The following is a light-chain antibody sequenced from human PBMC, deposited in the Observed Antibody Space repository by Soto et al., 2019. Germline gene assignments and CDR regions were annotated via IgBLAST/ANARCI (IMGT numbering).Light chain of an antibody. V-gene: IGKV3-11*01. CDR1: QSVSSY. CDR3: QQRSNWPPYT. J-gene: IGKJ2*01. Sequence: EIVLTQSRASLSLSPGERATLSCRASQSVSSYLAWYQQKPGQAPRLLIYDASNRATGIPARFSGSGSGTDFTLTISSLEPEDFAVYYCQQRSNWPPYTFGQGTKPEIK. CDR2: DAS.